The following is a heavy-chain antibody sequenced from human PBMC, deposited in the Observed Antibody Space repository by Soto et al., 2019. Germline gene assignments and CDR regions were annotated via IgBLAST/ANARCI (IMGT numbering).Heavy chain of an antibody. D-gene: IGHD5-18*01. J-gene: IGHJ5*02. CDR3: ARLVDTAMVTIWFDP. V-gene: IGHV5-10-1*01. CDR2: IDPSDSYT. Sequence: PGESLKISCKGAGYSFTSYWISWVRQMPAKGLEWMGRIDPSDSYTNYSPSFQGHVIISADKSISTAYLQWSSLKASDTAMYYCARLVDTAMVTIWFDPGGQGTLVTVSS. CDR1: GYSFTSYW.